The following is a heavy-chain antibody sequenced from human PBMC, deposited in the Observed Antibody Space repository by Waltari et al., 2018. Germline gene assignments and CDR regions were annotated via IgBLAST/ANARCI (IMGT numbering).Heavy chain of an antibody. CDR2: IYYSGST. Sequence: QLQLQESGPGLVKPSETLSLTCTVSGGSISSSSYYWGWLRQPPGKGLEWIGSIYYSGSTYYNPSLKSRVTISVDTSKNQFSLKLSSVTAADTAVYYCARHVAVAGTPDAFDIWGQGTMVTVSS. J-gene: IGHJ3*02. V-gene: IGHV4-39*01. CDR1: GGSISSSSYY. D-gene: IGHD6-19*01. CDR3: ARHVAVAGTPDAFDI.